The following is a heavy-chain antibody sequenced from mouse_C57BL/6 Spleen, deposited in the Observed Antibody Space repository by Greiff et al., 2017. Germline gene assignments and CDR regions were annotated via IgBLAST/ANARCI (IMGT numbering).Heavy chain of an antibody. D-gene: IGHD1-1*01. CDR2: ISYDGSN. Sequence: ESGPGLVKPSQSLSLTCSVTGYSITSGYYWNWIRQFPGNKLEWMGYISYDGSNNYNPSLKNRISITRDTSKNQFFLKLNSVTTEDTATYYCARGLYYYGSPWYFDVWGTGTTVTVSS. CDR1: GYSITSGYY. V-gene: IGHV3-6*01. CDR3: ARGLYYYGSPWYFDV. J-gene: IGHJ1*03.